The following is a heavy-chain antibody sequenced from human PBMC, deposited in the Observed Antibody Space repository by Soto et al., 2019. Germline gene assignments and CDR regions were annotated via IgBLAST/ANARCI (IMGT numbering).Heavy chain of an antibody. CDR3: AKNGLSSSPSAIDS. CDR1: VFTFSING. V-gene: IGHV3-23*01. J-gene: IGHJ4*02. Sequence: WGCLLVSCAPSVFTFSINGMSWVGQAPGKGLDWVSGISGSGRNTYYADSVKGRFTISRDNSKNTLFLQMNSLRAEDTAVYYCAKNGLSSSPSAIDSWGQGTLVTVSS. D-gene: IGHD6-6*01. CDR2: ISGSGRNT.